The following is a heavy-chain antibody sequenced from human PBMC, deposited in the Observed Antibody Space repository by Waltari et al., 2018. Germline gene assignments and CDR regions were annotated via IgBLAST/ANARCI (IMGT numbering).Heavy chain of an antibody. CDR1: GGSISSSSYY. J-gene: IGHJ3*02. CDR2: IYYSGST. Sequence: QLQLQESGPGLVKPSETLSLTCTVSGGSISSSSYYWGWIRQPPGKGLEWIGSIYYSGSTYYNPSLKSRVTISVDTSKNQFSLKLSSVTAADTAVYHCARDATYSSSWYHAFDIWGQGTMVTVSS. CDR3: ARDATYSSSWYHAFDI. D-gene: IGHD6-13*01. V-gene: IGHV4-39*07.